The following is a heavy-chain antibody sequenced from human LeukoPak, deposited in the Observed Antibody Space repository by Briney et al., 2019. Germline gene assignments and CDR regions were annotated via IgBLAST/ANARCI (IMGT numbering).Heavy chain of an antibody. CDR2: IQYDGSNQ. V-gene: IGHV3-30*02. D-gene: IGHD6-6*01. CDR3: AKDRPTDY. CDR1: RFTFSTYG. Sequence: GGSLRLSCAASRFTFSTYGMHWVRQAPGRGLEWVAYIQYDGSNQQYADSVKGRFSISRDSSKNILYLQMNSLRAEDTAVYYCAKDRPTDYWGQGTLVTVSS. J-gene: IGHJ4*02.